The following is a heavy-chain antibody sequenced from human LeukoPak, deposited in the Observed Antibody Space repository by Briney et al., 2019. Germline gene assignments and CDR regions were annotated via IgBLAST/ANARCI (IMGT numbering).Heavy chain of an antibody. CDR2: ISPFNGNT. D-gene: IGHD2-2*01. V-gene: IGHV1-18*01. Sequence: ASVTVSFTGSGYSFTSYGISWMRQPPGQGLEWMGLISPFNGNTNYVQKFQGRVTMTTETSTRKNYMELRSLRSDDTAVYYCARDLDIVVIRAALRHYGMDVWGQGTTVTVSS. J-gene: IGHJ6*02. CDR1: GYSFTSYG. CDR3: ARDLDIVVIRAALRHYGMDV.